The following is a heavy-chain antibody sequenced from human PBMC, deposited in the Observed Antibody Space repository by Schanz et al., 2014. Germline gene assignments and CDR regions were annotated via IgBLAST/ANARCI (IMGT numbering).Heavy chain of an antibody. J-gene: IGHJ4*02. CDR1: GFTVSSNH. CDR3: ARDRGYCSGGSCLTFDY. CDR2: ISYDGSNK. D-gene: IGHD2-15*01. Sequence: VQLVESGGGLVKPGGSLGLSCAVSGFTVSSNHMSWVRQAPGKGLEWVAVISYDGSNKYYADSVKGRFTISRDNSKNTLYLQMNTLRAEDTAVYYCARDRGYCSGGSCLTFDYWGQGTLVTVSS. V-gene: IGHV3-30-3*01.